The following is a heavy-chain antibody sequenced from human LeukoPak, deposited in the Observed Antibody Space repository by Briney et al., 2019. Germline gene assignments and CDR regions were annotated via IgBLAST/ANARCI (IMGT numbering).Heavy chain of an antibody. CDR2: INYSGNT. D-gene: IGHD2-21*01. Sequence: NPSETLSLTCTVSGGSISSSSYYWGWILQTPGKGLEWIGSINYSGNTYYNPSLKSRVTISVDTSKNQFSLKLSSVTAADTAVYYCARGTLWWKAFDPWGQGTLVTVSS. CDR1: GGSISSSSYY. V-gene: IGHV4-39*01. J-gene: IGHJ5*02. CDR3: ARGTLWWKAFDP.